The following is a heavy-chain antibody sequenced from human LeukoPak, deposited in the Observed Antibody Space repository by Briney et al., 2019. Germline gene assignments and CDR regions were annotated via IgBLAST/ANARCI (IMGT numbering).Heavy chain of an antibody. CDR2: IIPIFGTA. J-gene: IGHJ6*02. CDR3: ARDLHSGSYYYYYGMDV. D-gene: IGHD1-26*01. Sequence: SVKVSCKASGGTFSSYAISWVRQAPGQGLEWMGGIIPIFGTANYAQKFQGRVTITADESTSTAYMELSSLRSGDTAVYYCARDLHSGSYYYYYGMDVWGQGTTVTVSS. CDR1: GGTFSSYA. V-gene: IGHV1-69*13.